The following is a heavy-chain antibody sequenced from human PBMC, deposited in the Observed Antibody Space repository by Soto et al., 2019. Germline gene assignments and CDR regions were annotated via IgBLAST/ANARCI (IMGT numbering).Heavy chain of an antibody. CDR1: GGSFSGYY. CDR2: INHSGST. J-gene: IGHJ4*02. D-gene: IGHD6-19*01. Sequence: SETLSLTCAVYGGSFSGYYWSWIRQPPGKGLEWIGEINHSGSTNYNPSLKSRATISVDTSKNQFSLKLSSVTAADTAVYYCARGAGTYSSGWDFDYWGQGTLVTVS. V-gene: IGHV4-34*01. CDR3: ARGAGTYSSGWDFDY.